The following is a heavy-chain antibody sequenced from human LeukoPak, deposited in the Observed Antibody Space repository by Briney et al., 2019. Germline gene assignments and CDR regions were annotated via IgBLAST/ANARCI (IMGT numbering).Heavy chain of an antibody. D-gene: IGHD3-22*01. CDR3: AKDKYDSSGPIDY. CDR2: KSYDGSNK. Sequence: GRSLRLFCAASGFTFSSYGMHWVRQAPGKGLEWVAVKSYDGSNKYYADSAKGRFTISRDNSKNTVYLQMNSLRAEDTAVYYCAKDKYDSSGPIDYWGQGTLVTVSS. J-gene: IGHJ4*02. V-gene: IGHV3-30*18. CDR1: GFTFSSYG.